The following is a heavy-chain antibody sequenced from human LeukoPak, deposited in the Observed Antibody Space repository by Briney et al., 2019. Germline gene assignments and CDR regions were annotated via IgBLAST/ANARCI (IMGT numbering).Heavy chain of an antibody. J-gene: IGHJ5*02. CDR3: AGRHEYYYDSSGYTLTNLFDP. Sequence: TGGSLRLSCAASGFTFSSYSMNWVRQAPGKGLEWVSSIRSSSSYIYYADSVKGRFTISRDNAKNSLYLQMNSLRAEDTAVYYCAGRHEYYYDSSGYTLTNLFDPWGQGTLVTVSS. CDR1: GFTFSSYS. D-gene: IGHD3-22*01. CDR2: IRSSSSYI. V-gene: IGHV3-21*01.